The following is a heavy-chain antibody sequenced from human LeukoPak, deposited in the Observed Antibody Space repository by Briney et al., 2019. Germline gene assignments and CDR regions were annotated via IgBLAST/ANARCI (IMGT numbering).Heavy chain of an antibody. D-gene: IGHD6-6*01. J-gene: IGHJ4*02. Sequence: GGSLRLSCADSGFTFSRHLMDWVRQAPGKGLEWVANIKEDGSVKNYVDSVKGRFTISTDNAKNSLYLQMNSLRAEDTAVYYCMAESSSPWEGYWGQGTLVTVSS. V-gene: IGHV3-7*01. CDR1: GFTFSRHL. CDR3: MAESSSPWEGY. CDR2: IKEDGSVK.